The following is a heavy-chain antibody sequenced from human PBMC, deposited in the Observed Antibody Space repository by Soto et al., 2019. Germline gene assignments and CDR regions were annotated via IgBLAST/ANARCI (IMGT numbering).Heavy chain of an antibody. CDR3: ASSGLRPARPSTLDY. J-gene: IGHJ4*02. V-gene: IGHV1-69*06. D-gene: IGHD2-15*01. CDR2: IIPIFGTA. Sequence: ASVKVSCKASGGTFSSYAISWVRQAPGQGLEWMGGIIPIFGTANYAQKFQGRVTITADKSTSTAYMELSSLRSEDTAVYYCASSGLRPARPSTLDYWGQGTLVTVSS. CDR1: GGTFSSYA.